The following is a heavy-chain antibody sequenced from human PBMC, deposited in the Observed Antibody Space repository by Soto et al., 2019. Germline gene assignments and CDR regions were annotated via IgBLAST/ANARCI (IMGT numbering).Heavy chain of an antibody. D-gene: IGHD3-22*01. V-gene: IGHV4-34*01. J-gene: IGHJ4*02. CDR2: INHSGST. CDR1: GGSFSGYY. Sequence: QVQLQQWGAGLLKPSETLSLTCAVYGGSFSGYYWSWIRQPPGKGLEWIGEINHSGSTNYNPSLKSRVTISVDTSKNQFSLKLSSVTAADTAVYYCARRRNYYDSSGPRPFDYWGQGTLVTVSS. CDR3: ARRRNYYDSSGPRPFDY.